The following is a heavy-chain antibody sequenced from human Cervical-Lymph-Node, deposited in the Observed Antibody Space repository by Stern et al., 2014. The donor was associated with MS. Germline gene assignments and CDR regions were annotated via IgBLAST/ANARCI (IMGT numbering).Heavy chain of an antibody. Sequence: QLQLQESGPGLVKPSETLSLTCTVSGGSISSYYWSWIRQSPGKGLEWIGHIYFSGKTHYNPSLQSRVTISVDMSKNQFSLRLSSVTAADTAVYYCARALYDFTNYYGMDVWGQGTTVTVSS. CDR1: GGSISSYY. V-gene: IGHV4-59*01. J-gene: IGHJ6*02. CDR2: IYFSGKT. D-gene: IGHD2-8*01. CDR3: ARALYDFTNYYGMDV.